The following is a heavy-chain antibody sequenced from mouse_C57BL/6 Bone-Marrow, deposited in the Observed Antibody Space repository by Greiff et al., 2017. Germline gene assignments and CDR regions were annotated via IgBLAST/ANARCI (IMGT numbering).Heavy chain of an antibody. D-gene: IGHD2-1*01. J-gene: IGHJ4*01. CDR3: AEVFRGNYKAMDY. Sequence: EVKLVESGPGLVKPSQSLSLSCSVTGYSITSGYYWNWIRQFPGNKLEWMGYISYDGSNNYNPSLKNRISITRDTSKNQFFLKLNAVTTEDAATYYCAEVFRGNYKAMDYWGQGTSVTVSS. CDR1: GYSITSGYY. CDR2: ISYDGSN. V-gene: IGHV3-6*01.